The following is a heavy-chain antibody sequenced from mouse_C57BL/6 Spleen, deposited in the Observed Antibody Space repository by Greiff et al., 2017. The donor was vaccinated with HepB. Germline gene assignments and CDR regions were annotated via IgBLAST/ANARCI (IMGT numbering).Heavy chain of an antibody. D-gene: IGHD1-1*01. V-gene: IGHV14-4*01. Sequence: VQLQQSGAELVRPGASVKLSCTASGFNIKDDYMHWVKQRPEQGLEWIGWIDPENGDTEYASKFQGKATITADTSSNTAYLQLSSLTSEDTAVYYCTPHYGSMFAYWGQGTLVTVSA. J-gene: IGHJ3*01. CDR3: TPHYGSMFAY. CDR1: GFNIKDDY. CDR2: IDPENGDT.